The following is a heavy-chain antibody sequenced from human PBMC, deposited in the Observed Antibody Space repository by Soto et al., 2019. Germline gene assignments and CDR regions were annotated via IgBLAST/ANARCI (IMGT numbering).Heavy chain of an antibody. CDR1: GFTFSSHS. D-gene: IGHD3-10*01. CDR2: ISYDGSIK. V-gene: IGHV3-30-3*01. J-gene: IGHJ4*02. Sequence: QVPLVESGGGVVQPGRSLRLSCAASGFTFSSHSIQWVRQAPGTGLEWVAVISYDGSIKYYADSVKGRFTISRDNSKNTAYLQMNSLRAEDTAVFYCAREWSTSGDLDYWGQGTLVIVSS. CDR3: AREWSTSGDLDY.